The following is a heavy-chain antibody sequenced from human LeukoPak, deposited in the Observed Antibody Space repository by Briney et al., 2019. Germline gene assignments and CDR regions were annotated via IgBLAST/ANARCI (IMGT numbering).Heavy chain of an antibody. Sequence: PGGSLRLSCAASGFTVSTNYMTWVRQAPGKGLEWVSVVYGGGATYYADSVKGRFTISRDNSKNTLYLQMSSLRAEDTAVYYCARNYDSGSYFTDWGQGALVTVSS. CDR1: GFTVSTNY. CDR3: ARNYDSGSYFTD. J-gene: IGHJ4*02. D-gene: IGHD3-10*01. CDR2: VYGGGAT. V-gene: IGHV3-53*01.